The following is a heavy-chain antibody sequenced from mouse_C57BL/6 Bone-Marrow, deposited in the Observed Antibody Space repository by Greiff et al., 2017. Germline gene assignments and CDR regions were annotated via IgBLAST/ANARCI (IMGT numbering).Heavy chain of an antibody. D-gene: IGHD1-2*01. CDR3: AGGYYGYSDY. J-gene: IGHJ2*01. CDR1: GFNIKDDY. Sequence: VQLKESGAELVRPGASVKLSCTASGFNIKDDYMHWVKQRPEQGLEWIGWIDPENGDTEYDSKFPGKATITTDTSSNTAYLQLSSLTSEDTAVYDCAGGYYGYSDYWGQGTTLTVSS. CDR2: IDPENGDT. V-gene: IGHV14-4*01.